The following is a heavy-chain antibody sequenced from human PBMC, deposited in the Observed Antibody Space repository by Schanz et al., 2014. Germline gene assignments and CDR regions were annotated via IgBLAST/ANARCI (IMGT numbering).Heavy chain of an antibody. J-gene: IGHJ4*02. CDR1: GFAFSSFA. CDR2: ISTSGTYM. V-gene: IGHV3-21*01. Sequence: DVQLLESGGGLVQPGGSLRLSCVASGFAFSSFAMTWVRQAPGRGLEWVSSISTSGTYMYIADSLKGRLTISRDDAKKSRYLQMNNLRAEDTAVYYCVRVSFADPRLYRGMDRDIDYWGQGTLVTVSS. D-gene: IGHD5-18*01. CDR3: VRVSFADPRLYRGMDRDIDY.